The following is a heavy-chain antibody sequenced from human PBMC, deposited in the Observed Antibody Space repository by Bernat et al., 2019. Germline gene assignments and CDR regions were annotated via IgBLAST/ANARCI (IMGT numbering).Heavy chain of an antibody. Sequence: QVQLVESGGGVVQPGRSLRLSCAASGFIFSRYGMHWVRQAPGKGLEWVAVIWYDGSNKYYGDSVKGRFTISSDDSKNTLYLQMSSLRAEDTAVYYCATSSGWNHFGDHWGQGTLVSVSS. J-gene: IGHJ5*02. D-gene: IGHD6-19*01. V-gene: IGHV3-33*01. CDR1: GFIFSRYG. CDR3: ATSSGWNHFGDH. CDR2: IWYDGSNK.